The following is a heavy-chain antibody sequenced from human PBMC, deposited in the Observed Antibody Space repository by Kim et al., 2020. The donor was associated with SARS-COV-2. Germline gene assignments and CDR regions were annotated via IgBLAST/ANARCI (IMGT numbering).Heavy chain of an antibody. Sequence: GGSLRLSCAASGFTFSSYAMHWVRQAPGKGLVWVSRINCDGSNTYYADSVKGRFTISRDNSKNTLYLQMNSLRAEDTAVYYCARDLLDSNCGSGSHSYY. V-gene: IGHV3-74*01. D-gene: IGHD3-22*01. J-gene: IGHJ4*01. CDR1: GFTFSSYA. CDR3: ARDLLDSNCGSGSHSYY. CDR2: INCDGSNT.